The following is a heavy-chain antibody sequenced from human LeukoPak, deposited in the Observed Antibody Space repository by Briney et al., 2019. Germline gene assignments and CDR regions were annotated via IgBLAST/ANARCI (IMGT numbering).Heavy chain of an antibody. CDR1: GYTFTGYY. Sequence: GASVKVSCKASGYTFTGYYMHWVRQAPGQGLQWMGWINPISGGTDYAEKFQGRVTMTRDTSISTAYMDLSRLKSDDTAVYYCVRVAMAGNSNWFDPWGQGTLITVSS. CDR3: VRVAMAGNSNWFDP. V-gene: IGHV1-2*02. D-gene: IGHD6-19*01. J-gene: IGHJ5*02. CDR2: INPISGGT.